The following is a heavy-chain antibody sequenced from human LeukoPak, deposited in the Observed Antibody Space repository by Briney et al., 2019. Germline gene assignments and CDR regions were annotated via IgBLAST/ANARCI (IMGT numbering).Heavy chain of an antibody. CDR2: ISSSSSYI. J-gene: IGHJ4*02. CDR1: GFTFSSYS. V-gene: IGHV3-21*01. D-gene: IGHD6-19*01. Sequence: PGGSLRLSCAASGFTFSSYSMNWVRQAPGKGLEWVSSISSSSSYIYYADSLKGRFTISRDNAKNSLYLQMNSLRAEDTAVYYCAKDFGDRYSSGITDYWGQGTLVTVSS. CDR3: AKDFGDRYSSGITDY.